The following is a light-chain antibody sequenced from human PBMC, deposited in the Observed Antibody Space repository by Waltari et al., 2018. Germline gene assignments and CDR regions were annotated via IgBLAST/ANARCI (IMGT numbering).Light chain of an antibody. Sequence: DIVMTQSPLSLTVTPGEPASISCRSRQSPLHDVGHTFFDWYLQRPGQSPQLLIYWGSNRASGVPDRFSGSESGTDFTLKISSVEAEDVGTYYCMQALQTPYTFGQGTKLDIK. CDR3: MQALQTPYT. CDR2: WGS. CDR1: QSPLHDVGHTF. J-gene: IGKJ2*01. V-gene: IGKV2-28*01.